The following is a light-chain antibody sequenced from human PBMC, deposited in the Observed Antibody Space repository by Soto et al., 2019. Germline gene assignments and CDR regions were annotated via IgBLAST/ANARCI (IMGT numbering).Light chain of an antibody. Sequence: DIQMTQSPSTLSASVGDRVTITCRASQSISSWLAWYQQKPGKAPKLLIYKASSLESGVPSRFSGSGSGTEFTLTISSLQPDVFATYYCQQYNSYSQTFRQGTKLEIK. J-gene: IGKJ2*01. CDR2: KAS. CDR1: QSISSW. V-gene: IGKV1-5*03. CDR3: QQYNSYSQT.